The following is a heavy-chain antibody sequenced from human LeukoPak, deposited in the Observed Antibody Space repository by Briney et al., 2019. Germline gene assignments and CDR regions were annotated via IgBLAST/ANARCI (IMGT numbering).Heavy chain of an antibody. V-gene: IGHV4-34*01. CDR2: INHSGST. J-gene: IGHJ5*02. CDR1: GGSFSGYY. CDR3: ARGPLGYCSGGSCYGLVRWFDP. D-gene: IGHD2-15*01. Sequence: SETLSLTCAVYGGSFSGYYWSWIRQPPGKGLEWIGEINHSGSTNYNPSLKSRVTISVDTSKNQFSLKLSSVTAADTAVYYCARGPLGYCSGGSCYGLVRWFDPWGQGTLVTVPS.